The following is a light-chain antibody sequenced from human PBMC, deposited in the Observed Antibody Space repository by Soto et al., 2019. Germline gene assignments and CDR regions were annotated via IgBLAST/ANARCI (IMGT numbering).Light chain of an antibody. CDR1: PSVTNY. V-gene: IGKV3-15*01. CDR3: QQYNNWPV. CDR2: AAS. Sequence: VMTQSPATLSLSPGERATLSCRASPSVTNYLAWYQQKPGQAPRLLIYAASTRATGIPARFSGSGSGTEFTLTISSLQSEDFAVYYCQQYNNWPVFGQGTKV. J-gene: IGKJ1*01.